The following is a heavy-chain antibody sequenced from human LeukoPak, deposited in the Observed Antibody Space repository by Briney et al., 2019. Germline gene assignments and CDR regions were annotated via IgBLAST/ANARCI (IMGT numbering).Heavy chain of an antibody. CDR1: GGSISSGGYY. D-gene: IGHD3-22*01. Sequence: PQTLSLTCTVSGGSISSGGYYWSWIRQHPGKGLEWIGYIYYSGSTYYNPSLKSRVTISVDTSKNQFSLKLSSVTAADAAVYYCAGYYYDSSGHSNWFDPWGQGTLVTVSS. CDR2: IYYSGST. CDR3: AGYYYDSSGHSNWFDP. V-gene: IGHV4-31*03. J-gene: IGHJ5*02.